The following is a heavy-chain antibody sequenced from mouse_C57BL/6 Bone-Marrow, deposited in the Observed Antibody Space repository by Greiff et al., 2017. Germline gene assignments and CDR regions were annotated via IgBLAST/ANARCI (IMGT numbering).Heavy chain of an antibody. D-gene: IGHD4-1*01. Sequence: EVKLMESGGGLVKPGGSLKLSCAASGFTFSSYAMSWVRQTPEKRLEWVATISDGGSYTYYPDNVKGRFTISRDNAKNNLYLQMSHLKSEDTAMYYCARSGANWDCDYWGQGTTRTVSS. J-gene: IGHJ2*01. CDR1: GFTFSSYA. CDR3: ARSGANWDCDY. V-gene: IGHV5-4*03. CDR2: ISDGGSYT.